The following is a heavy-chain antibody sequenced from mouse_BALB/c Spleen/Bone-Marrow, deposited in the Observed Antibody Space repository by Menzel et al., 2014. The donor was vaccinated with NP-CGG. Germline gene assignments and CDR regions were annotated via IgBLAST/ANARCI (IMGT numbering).Heavy chain of an antibody. CDR3: ARNDYDAWFAY. D-gene: IGHD2-4*01. J-gene: IGHJ3*01. Sequence: LQQSGPGILQPSQTLSLTCSFSGFSLSTSGMGVSWIRQPSGKGLEWLAHIYWDDDKRYNPSLKSRLTISKDTSRNQVFLKITSVDTADTATYYCARNDYDAWFAYWGQGTLVTVSA. CDR1: GFSLSTSGMG. CDR2: IYWDDDK. V-gene: IGHV8-12*01.